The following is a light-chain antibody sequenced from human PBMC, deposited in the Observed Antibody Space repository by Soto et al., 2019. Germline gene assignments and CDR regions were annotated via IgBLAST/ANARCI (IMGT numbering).Light chain of an antibody. CDR3: LQHNSYPWT. Sequence: DVQMTQSPSTLSASVGDRVTITCRASQGISRWLAWYKQNPGKAPKLLIYDASSLQSGVPSRFSGSGSGTEFTLTISSLQPEDFATYDCLQHNSYPWTFGQGTKVDIK. CDR1: QGISRW. V-gene: IGKV1-5*01. J-gene: IGKJ1*01. CDR2: DAS.